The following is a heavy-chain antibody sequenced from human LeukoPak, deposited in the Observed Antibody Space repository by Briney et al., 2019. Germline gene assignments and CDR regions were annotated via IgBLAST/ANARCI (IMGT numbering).Heavy chain of an antibody. CDR1: GFTFSSYW. V-gene: IGHV3-74*01. CDR3: TSWGDTTAEYFQR. Sequence: GGSLRLSCAASGFTFSSYWMHWVRQGPGKGLVWVSRINSDGSSTNYADSVRGRFTISRDNAENTLYLQMNSLRVEDTAVYYCTSWGDTTAEYFQRWGQGTLVTVSS. CDR2: INSDGSST. J-gene: IGHJ1*01. D-gene: IGHD2-21*02.